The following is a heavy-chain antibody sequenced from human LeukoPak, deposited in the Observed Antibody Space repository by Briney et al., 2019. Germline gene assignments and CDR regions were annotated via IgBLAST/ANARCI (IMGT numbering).Heavy chain of an antibody. Sequence: GASVKVSCKASGGTFSSYAISWVRQAPGQGLEWMGGIIPIFGTANYAQKFQGRVTITTDESTSTAYMELSSLRSEDTAVYYCARPRMARLRLGELSFNDAFDIWGQGTMVTVPS. D-gene: IGHD3-16*02. CDR3: ARPRMARLRLGELSFNDAFDI. CDR2: IIPIFGTA. V-gene: IGHV1-69*05. CDR1: GGTFSSYA. J-gene: IGHJ3*02.